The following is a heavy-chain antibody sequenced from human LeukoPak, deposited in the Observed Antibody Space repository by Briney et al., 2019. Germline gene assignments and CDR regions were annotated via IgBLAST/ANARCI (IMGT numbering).Heavy chain of an antibody. Sequence: ASVKVSCKASGYTFTGYYMHWVRQAPGQGLEWMGWINPNSGGTNYAQKFQGRVTMTRDTSISTAYMELSRLRSDDTAVYYCAREGTYYYDSRGYSPFDYWGQGTLVTVSS. CDR1: GYTFTGYY. CDR2: INPNSGGT. J-gene: IGHJ4*02. D-gene: IGHD3-22*01. CDR3: AREGTYYYDSRGYSPFDY. V-gene: IGHV1-2*02.